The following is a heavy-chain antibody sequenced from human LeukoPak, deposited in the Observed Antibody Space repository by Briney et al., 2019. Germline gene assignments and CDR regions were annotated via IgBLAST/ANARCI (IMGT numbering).Heavy chain of an antibody. V-gene: IGHV3-7*01. CDR1: GFTFSSYW. D-gene: IGHD3-3*01. CDR2: IKQDGSEK. J-gene: IGHJ4*02. CDR3: ARTQVFGGTRAFDY. Sequence: GGSLRLSCAASGFTFSSYWMSWARQAPGKGLEWVANIKQDGSEKYYVDSVKGRFTVSRDNAKNSLYLQMDSLRAEDTAVYYCARTQVFGGTRAFDYWGQGTLVTVSS.